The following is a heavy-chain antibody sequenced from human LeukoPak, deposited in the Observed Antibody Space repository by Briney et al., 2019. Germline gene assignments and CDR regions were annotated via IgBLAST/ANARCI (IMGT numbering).Heavy chain of an antibody. CDR1: GFTFSSYG. Sequence: PGRSLRLSCAASGFTFSSYGMHWVRQAPGKGLEWVAVISYDGSNKYYADSVKGRFTISRDNSKNTLYLQMNSLRAEDTAVYYCARLVPAGGYNWFDPWGQGTLVTVSS. CDR2: ISYDGSNK. J-gene: IGHJ5*02. D-gene: IGHD2-2*01. V-gene: IGHV3-30*03. CDR3: ARLVPAGGYNWFDP.